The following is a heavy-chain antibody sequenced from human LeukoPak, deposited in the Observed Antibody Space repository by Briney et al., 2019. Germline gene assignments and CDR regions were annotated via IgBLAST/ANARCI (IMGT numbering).Heavy chain of an antibody. J-gene: IGHJ3*02. Sequence: PGGSLRLSCAASGFTVSSNYMSWVRQAPGKGPEWVSVIYSGGSTYYADSVKGRFTISRHNSKNTLYLQMNSLRAEDTAVYYCARTYYYDSSSLSDDAFDIWGQGTMVTVSS. CDR1: GFTVSSNY. CDR2: IYSGGST. CDR3: ARTYYYDSSSLSDDAFDI. D-gene: IGHD3-22*01. V-gene: IGHV3-53*04.